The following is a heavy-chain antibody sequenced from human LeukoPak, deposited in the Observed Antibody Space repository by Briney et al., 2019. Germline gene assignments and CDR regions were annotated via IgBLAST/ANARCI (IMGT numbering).Heavy chain of an antibody. J-gene: IGHJ3*02. CDR3: ASYFDSTGYFKEGYAI. CDR1: GFTFSRYS. D-gene: IGHD3-22*01. CDR2: ISTNNKTI. Sequence: TGRSLRLSRVVSGFTFSRYSLNWVRQAPGKGLEWVSYISTNNKTIKYADCVKGRFAISRDNAKDFLYLQMTSLRAEDTAVYYCASYFDSTGYFKEGYAIWGRGTLVTVSS. V-gene: IGHV3-48*01.